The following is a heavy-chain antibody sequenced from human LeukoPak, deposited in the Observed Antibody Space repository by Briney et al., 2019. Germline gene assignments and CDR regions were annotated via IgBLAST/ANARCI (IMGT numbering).Heavy chain of an antibody. V-gene: IGHV3-23*01. CDR2: ISNTGGFT. D-gene: IGHD3-9*01. CDR3: GDFDLREN. Sequence: GGSLRLSCVTSGITFSTYAMSWVRQAPGKGLEWVSSISNTGGFTYHADSMKGRFTISRDNPKNTLYLQMNSLRAEDTAVYYCGDFDLRENWGQGTLVTVSS. CDR1: GITFSTYA. J-gene: IGHJ4*02.